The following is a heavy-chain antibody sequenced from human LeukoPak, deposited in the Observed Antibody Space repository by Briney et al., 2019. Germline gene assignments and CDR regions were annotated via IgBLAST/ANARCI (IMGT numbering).Heavy chain of an antibody. D-gene: IGHD1-1*01. CDR2: ITSSSSYT. CDR1: GITFSNYN. CDR3: ARDPYNGAYSEGYYYYYMDV. Sequence: PGGSLRLSCAAPGITFSNYNMNWVRQAPGKGPEWISSITSSSSYTFYAGSVKGRFTISRDNAKNSLYLQMNSLRVEDTAIYYCARDPYNGAYSEGYYYYYMDVWGKGTTVTVSS. J-gene: IGHJ6*03. V-gene: IGHV3-21*01.